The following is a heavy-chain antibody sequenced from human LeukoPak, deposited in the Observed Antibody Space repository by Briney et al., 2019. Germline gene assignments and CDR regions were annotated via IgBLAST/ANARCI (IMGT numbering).Heavy chain of an antibody. V-gene: IGHV5-51*01. CDR3: ARLPRFHYNILTGYLLTNWFDP. CDR2: LSPDGSCA. J-gene: IGHJ5*02. CDR1: GYRLTNYC. Sequence: GAALITSWNGSGYRLTNYCFGLVLEPPGRGEGRVGVLSPDGSCARYSPSFQGQVPISADKSINTAYLQWSSLEASDTSMYYCARLPRFHYNILTGYLLTNWFDPWGQGTLVTVSS. D-gene: IGHD3-9*01.